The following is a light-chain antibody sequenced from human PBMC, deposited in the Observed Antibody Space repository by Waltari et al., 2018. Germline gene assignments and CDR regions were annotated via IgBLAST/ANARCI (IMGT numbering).Light chain of an antibody. CDR1: SSDVGFYNY. CDR2: AVS. CDR3: NSYTGSSSWL. J-gene: IGLJ3*02. V-gene: IGLV2-14*01. Sequence: QSALTQPASVSGSPGQSITISCYGTSSDVGFYNYVSWYQQHPGKAPTLMIYAVSQRPLGVSDRFSGFKAGNTASLTISGLQAEDEAEYYCNSYTGSSSWLFGGGTKVTV.